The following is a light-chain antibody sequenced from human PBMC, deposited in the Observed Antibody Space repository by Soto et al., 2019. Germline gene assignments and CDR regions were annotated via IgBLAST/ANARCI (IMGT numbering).Light chain of an antibody. J-gene: IGKJ5*01. CDR3: QQYYSTPIT. V-gene: IGKV4-1*01. Sequence: DIVLTQSPDSLAVSLGERATINCKSSQSVLYSSNNKNYLAWYQQKPGQPPKLLIYWASTRESGVPDRFSGSGSGTDFTLTISSLQAEDVAVYYCQQYYSTPITFGKGTRMEI. CDR1: QSVLYSSNNKNY. CDR2: WAS.